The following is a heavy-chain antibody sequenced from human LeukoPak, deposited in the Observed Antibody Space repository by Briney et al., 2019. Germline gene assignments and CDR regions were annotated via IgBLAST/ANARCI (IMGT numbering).Heavy chain of an antibody. V-gene: IGHV3-48*04. CDR2: ISSSSSTI. J-gene: IGHJ4*02. CDR3: ARDYGSTGY. CDR1: GFTFSSYN. D-gene: IGHD3-10*01. Sequence: PGGSLRLSCAASGFTFSSYNMNWVRQASGKGLEWVSYISSSSSTIYYADSVKGRFTISRDNAKNSLYLQMNSLRAEDTAVYYCARDYGSTGYWGQGTLVTVSS.